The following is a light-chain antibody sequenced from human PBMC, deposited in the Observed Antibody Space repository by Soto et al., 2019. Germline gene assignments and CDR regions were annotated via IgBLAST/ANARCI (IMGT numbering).Light chain of an antibody. CDR3: SSYTISSTLE. V-gene: IGLV2-14*01. CDR2: EVS. CDR1: SSDVGGYNY. Sequence: QSALTQPASVSGSPGQSITISCTGTSSDVGGYNYVSWYQQHPGKAPKLVIYEVSNRPSGVSNRFSGSKSGNTASLTISGLQAEDEADYYCSSYTISSTLEFGGGTKLTV. J-gene: IGLJ2*01.